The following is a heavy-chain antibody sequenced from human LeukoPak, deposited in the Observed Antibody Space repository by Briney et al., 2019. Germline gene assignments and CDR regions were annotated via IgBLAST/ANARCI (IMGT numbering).Heavy chain of an antibody. Sequence: KSSETLSLTCTVSGASINSHYWSWFRQSPGKGLEWIGHSFYSGSTNYSPSLRSRVTISVDRPNNKFSLRLRSVTAADTAVYYCARDWGIAAAKGAFDIWGQGTMVTVSS. D-gene: IGHD6-13*01. CDR3: ARDWGIAAAKGAFDI. J-gene: IGHJ3*02. CDR1: GASINSHY. CDR2: SFYSGST. V-gene: IGHV4-59*11.